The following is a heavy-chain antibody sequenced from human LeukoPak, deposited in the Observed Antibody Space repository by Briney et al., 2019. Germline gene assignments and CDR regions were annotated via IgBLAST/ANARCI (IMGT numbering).Heavy chain of an antibody. CDR1: GGSIISYY. V-gene: IGHV4-59*08. Sequence: NTSETLSLTCTVSGGSIISYYWSWVRQPPGKGLEWIGYIYYSGSTKYDPSLKGRATISVDTSKNQFSLKLSSVTAADTAVYYCARHKDHYDSSGYYSPSDYWGQGTLVTVSS. D-gene: IGHD3-22*01. CDR3: ARHKDHYDSSGYYSPSDY. J-gene: IGHJ4*02. CDR2: IYYSGST.